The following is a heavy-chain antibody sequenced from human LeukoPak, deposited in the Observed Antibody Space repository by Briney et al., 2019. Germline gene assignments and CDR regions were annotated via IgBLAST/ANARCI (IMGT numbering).Heavy chain of an antibody. J-gene: IGHJ4*02. D-gene: IGHD3-22*01. Sequence: GGSLRLSCAASGFTFSSYGMHWVRQAPGKGLEWVAVISYDGSNKYYADSVKGRFTISRDNSKNTLYLQMNSLRAEDTAVYYCAKDFVYYYDSSGYYRNYYFDYWGQGTLVTVSS. V-gene: IGHV3-30*18. CDR2: ISYDGSNK. CDR1: GFTFSSYG. CDR3: AKDFVYYYDSSGYYRNYYFDY.